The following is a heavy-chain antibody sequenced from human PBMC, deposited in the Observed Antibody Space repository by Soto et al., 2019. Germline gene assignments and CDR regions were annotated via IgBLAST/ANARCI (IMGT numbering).Heavy chain of an antibody. D-gene: IGHD3-16*01. CDR1: GFTFSNYW. CDR2: IKPDGSEK. J-gene: IGHJ4*02. CDR3: AREWGRQHPNPFDY. V-gene: IGHV3-7*01. Sequence: EVQLVESGGGLVQPGGSLRLSCAASGFTFSNYWMTWVRQAPGKGLEWVANIKPDGSEKYYVDSVKGRFTISRDNAKNSLYLLINSLRAEDTAVYYCAREWGRQHPNPFDYWGQGTLVTVSS.